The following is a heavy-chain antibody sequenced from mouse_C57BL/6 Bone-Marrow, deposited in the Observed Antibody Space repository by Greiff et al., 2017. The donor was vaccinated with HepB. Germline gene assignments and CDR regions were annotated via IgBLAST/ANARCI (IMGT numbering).Heavy chain of an antibody. D-gene: IGHD1-1*01. CDR2: IDPSDSYT. CDR1: GYTFTSYW. J-gene: IGHJ2*01. Sequence: VQLQQPGAELVKPGASVKLSCKASGYTFTSYWMQWVKQRPGQGLEWIGEIDPSDSYTNYNQKFKGKATLTVDPSSSTAYMQLSSLTSEDSAVYYCARSCFHYYGSSYLDYWGQGTTLTVSS. V-gene: IGHV1-50*01. CDR3: ARSCFHYYGSSYLDY.